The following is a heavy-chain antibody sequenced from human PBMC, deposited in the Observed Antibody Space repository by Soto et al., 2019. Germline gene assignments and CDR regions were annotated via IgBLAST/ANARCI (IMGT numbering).Heavy chain of an antibody. CDR1: GYTFSGYY. CDR2: INTLSGDT. V-gene: IGHV1-2*02. D-gene: IGHD3-3*02. Sequence: GAAVKVSCKASGYTFSGYYMHWVRQAPGQGREWMGWINTLSGDTSFPQKFQGRLAMTRDTSIDTVLMEVSRLTSDDMDIYYCARSLLKVILPLGYWDQGTLVTVSS. CDR3: ARSLLKVILPLGY. J-gene: IGHJ4*02.